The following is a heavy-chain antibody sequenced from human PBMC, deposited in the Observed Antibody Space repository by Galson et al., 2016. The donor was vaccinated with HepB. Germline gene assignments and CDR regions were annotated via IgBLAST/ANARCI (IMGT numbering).Heavy chain of an antibody. CDR3: AHVRDGLELYFDS. Sequence: PALVKPTQTLTLTCSFSSVTTKRVDVGWIRQPPGEALEWLALIYWDGDKRYNPSLKSRLTITRDTSKNQVVLTMTNMDPVDTATYYCAHVRDGLELYFDSWGQGTLVTVSS. D-gene: IGHD1-1*01. J-gene: IGHJ4*02. CDR1: SVTTKRVD. CDR2: IYWDGDK. V-gene: IGHV2-5*02.